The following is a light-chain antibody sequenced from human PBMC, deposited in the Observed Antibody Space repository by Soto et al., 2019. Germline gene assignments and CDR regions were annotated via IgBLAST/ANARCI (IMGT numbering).Light chain of an antibody. Sequence: EIVLTQSPGTLYLSPGERATLSCRASQSVSSSYLAWYQQKPGQAPRLLIYGASSRATGIPDRFSGSGSGTDFTLTISRPEPEDFAVYYCQQYGSSPYTFGQGTKLEIK. CDR3: QQYGSSPYT. CDR2: GAS. J-gene: IGKJ2*01. V-gene: IGKV3-20*01. CDR1: QSVSSSY.